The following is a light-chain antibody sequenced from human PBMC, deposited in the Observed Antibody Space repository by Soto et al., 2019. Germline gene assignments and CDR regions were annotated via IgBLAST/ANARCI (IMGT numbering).Light chain of an antibody. CDR3: QQYTSSVWT. CDR2: SVS. Sequence: EIVLTQSPATLSVSPGERATLSCRASQSITSTFLAWYQQKPGQAPRLLIYSVSTRATGIPDRFSGSGSGTDFTLTISRLEPEDFAVYFCQQYTSSVWTFGQGTKVDIK. J-gene: IGKJ1*01. CDR1: QSITSTF. V-gene: IGKV3-20*01.